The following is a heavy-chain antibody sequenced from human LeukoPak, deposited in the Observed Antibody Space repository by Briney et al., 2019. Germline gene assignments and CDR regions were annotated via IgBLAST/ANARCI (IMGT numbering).Heavy chain of an antibody. CDR3: ARGAYSSSLNGFDP. D-gene: IGHD6-13*01. J-gene: IGHJ5*02. Sequence: ASVKVFCKASGYTFTSFYLHWVRQAPGQGLEWMGIVNPSGGSTTYAQKFQGRVTMTRDTSTSTVYMELSSLRSDDTALYYCARGAYSSSLNGFDPWGQGTLVTVSS. V-gene: IGHV1-46*01. CDR1: GYTFTSFY. CDR2: VNPSGGST.